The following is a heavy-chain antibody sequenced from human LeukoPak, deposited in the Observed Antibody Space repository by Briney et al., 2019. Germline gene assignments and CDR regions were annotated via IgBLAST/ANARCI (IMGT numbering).Heavy chain of an antibody. J-gene: IGHJ4*02. D-gene: IGHD1-1*01. CDR1: GFTFSSYW. CDR2: IKQDGSDK. V-gene: IGHV3-7*02. CDR3: ATYKNQLRAVYFDY. Sequence: GGSLRLSCAASGFTFSSYWMSWVRQAPGKGLEWVANIKQDGSDKNYVDSVKGRFTISKDNAKNLLSLEMNGLRAEDTAVYYCATYKNQLRAVYFDYWGQGTLVTVSS.